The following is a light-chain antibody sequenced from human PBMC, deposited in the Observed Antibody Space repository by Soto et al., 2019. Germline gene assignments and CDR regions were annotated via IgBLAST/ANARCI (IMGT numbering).Light chain of an antibody. J-gene: IGKJ5*01. CDR1: QGISSW. Sequence: DIQMTQSPSSLAASVGDRVTFACRASQGISSWLAWYQQKPGKAPKLVIYGASGLQGGVPSRCSGSGPGTDFTLTLRRVQPEDFASSYCQPTNTFPGPFGQGTRPEIK. V-gene: IGKV1-12*01. CDR2: GAS. CDR3: QPTNTFPGP.